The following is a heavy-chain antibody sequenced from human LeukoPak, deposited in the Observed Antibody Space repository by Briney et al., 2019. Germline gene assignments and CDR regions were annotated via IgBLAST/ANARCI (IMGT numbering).Heavy chain of an antibody. V-gene: IGHV3-33*01. CDR2: IWYDGSNK. CDR1: GFTFSSYG. CDR3: ARDVPSSSGWSDVDY. D-gene: IGHD6-19*01. J-gene: IGHJ4*02. Sequence: TGGSLRLSCAASGFTFSSYGMHWVRQAPGKGLEWVAVIWYDGSNKYYADSVKGRFTISRDNSKNTLYLQMNSLRAEDTAVYYCARDVPSSSGWSDVDYWGQGTLVTVSS.